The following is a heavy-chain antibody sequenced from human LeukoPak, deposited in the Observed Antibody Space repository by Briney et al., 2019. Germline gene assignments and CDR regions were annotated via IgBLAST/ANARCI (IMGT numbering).Heavy chain of an antibody. CDR1: GGSISYYY. D-gene: IGHD1-1*01. Sequence: SETLSLTCTVSGGSISYYYWSWIRQPPGKGLEWVGYIYYSGSTKYNPSLERRVTISVDTSKNQFSLKLSSVTAADTAVYYCARDRTGNNWFDPWGQGTLVTVSS. CDR3: ARDRTGNNWFDP. CDR2: IYYSGST. J-gene: IGHJ5*02. V-gene: IGHV4-59*01.